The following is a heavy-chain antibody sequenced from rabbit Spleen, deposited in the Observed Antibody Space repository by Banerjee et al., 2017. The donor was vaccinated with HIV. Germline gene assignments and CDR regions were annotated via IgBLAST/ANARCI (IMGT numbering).Heavy chain of an antibody. J-gene: IGHJ4*01. Sequence: QEQLEESGGGLVKPEGSLTLTCTVSGFSFSSNWICWVRQAPGKGLEWIACIYNGDDSTYYASWPKGRFTISRASSTTVTLRMTSLTAADTATYFCARDLDDVIGWNFGWWGPGTLVTVS. V-gene: IGHV1S45*01. CDR1: GFSFSSNW. CDR2: IYNGDDST. D-gene: IGHD4-1*01. CDR3: ARDLDDVIGWNFGW.